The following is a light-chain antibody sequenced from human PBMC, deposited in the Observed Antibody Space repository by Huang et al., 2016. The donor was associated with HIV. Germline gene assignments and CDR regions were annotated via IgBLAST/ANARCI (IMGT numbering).Light chain of an antibody. V-gene: IGKV4-1*01. CDR2: WAS. CDR1: QSGLSRSNNKNF. CDR3: QQYYTTPLT. J-gene: IGKJ4*01. Sequence: DIVMTQSPDSLAVSLGERATIDCKSSQSGLSRSNNKNFLASYQQKPGKPPKVLIYWASTRASGVPDRFSGSGSGADFTLTISSLQAEDVAVYYCQQYYTTPLTFGGGTKVEIK.